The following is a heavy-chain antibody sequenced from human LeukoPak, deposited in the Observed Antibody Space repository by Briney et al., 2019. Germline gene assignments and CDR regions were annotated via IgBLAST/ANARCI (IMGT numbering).Heavy chain of an antibody. J-gene: IGHJ4*02. CDR2: ISGSGGST. CDR1: GFTFSSYA. V-gene: IGHV3-23*01. D-gene: IGHD2-15*01. CDR3: AKLTGYCSGGSCYPIDY. Sequence: GGSLGLSCAASGFTFSSYAMSWVRQAPGKGLEWVSAISGSGGSTYYADSVKGRFTISRDNSKNTLYLQMNSLRAEDTAVYYCAKLTGYCSGGSCYPIDYWGQGTLVTVSS.